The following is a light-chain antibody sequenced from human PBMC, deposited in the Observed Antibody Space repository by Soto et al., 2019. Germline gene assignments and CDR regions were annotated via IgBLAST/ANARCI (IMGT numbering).Light chain of an antibody. CDR3: QQYYRPWT. CDR2: WAS. CDR1: QSVLYSSNNKNY. J-gene: IGKJ1*01. V-gene: IGKV4-1*01. Sequence: DIVMTQSPDSLAVSLGERATINCNSSQSVLYSSNNKNYLAWYQQKPGQPPKLLIYWASNRESGVPDRFSGSGSGTDFTLTISSLQAEDVAVYYCQQYYRPWTFGQGTKVEIK.